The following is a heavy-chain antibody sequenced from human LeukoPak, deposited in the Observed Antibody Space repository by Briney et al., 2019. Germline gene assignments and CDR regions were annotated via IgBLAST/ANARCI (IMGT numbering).Heavy chain of an antibody. CDR2: INPNSGGT. D-gene: IGHD3-3*01. J-gene: IGHJ5*02. V-gene: IGHV1-2*02. Sequence: ASVKVSCKASGYTFTGYYMHWVRQAPGQGLEWMGWINPNSGGTNYAQKFQGRVTMTRDTSISTAYMELRSPRSDDTAVYYCARGLEWLTRRHTWFDPWGQGTLVTVSS. CDR1: GYTFTGYY. CDR3: ARGLEWLTRRHTWFDP.